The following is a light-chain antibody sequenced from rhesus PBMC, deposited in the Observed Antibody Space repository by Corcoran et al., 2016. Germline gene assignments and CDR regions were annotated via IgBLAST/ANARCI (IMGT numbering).Light chain of an antibody. Sequence: DIQMTQSPSSLSASVGDTVTITCRASQSISSWLAWYQQKPGKARKPLFYKATPLQSGVPSRFSGRGSGTDFTLTISSLRSEYFASYYCQQYSSSPYSFGQGTKVELK. V-gene: IGKV1-22*01. J-gene: IGKJ2*01. CDR3: QQYSSSPYS. CDR2: KAT. CDR1: QSISSW.